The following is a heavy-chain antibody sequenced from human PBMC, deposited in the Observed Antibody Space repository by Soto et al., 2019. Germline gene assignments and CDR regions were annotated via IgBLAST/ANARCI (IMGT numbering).Heavy chain of an antibody. Sequence: QVQLEEFGGGVVQPGRSLRLSCAASGFSFSTYAMHWVRQAPGKGLEWVAVISTNGNDKYHADSVKGRFTISRDNFQNTLYLQMTNLRTEDTAIYFCAKDMKRGPAGYYFDSCGKGTLVAVSS. CDR3: AKDMKRGPAGYYFDS. J-gene: IGHJ4*02. CDR1: GFSFSTYA. CDR2: ISTNGNDK. D-gene: IGHD2-2*01. V-gene: IGHV3-30*18.